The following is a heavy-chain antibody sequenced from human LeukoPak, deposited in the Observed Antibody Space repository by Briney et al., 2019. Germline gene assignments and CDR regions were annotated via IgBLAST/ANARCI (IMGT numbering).Heavy chain of an antibody. V-gene: IGHV3-23*01. CDR1: GFTFSSYA. Sequence: GGSLRLSCAASGFTFSSYAMSWVRQAPGKGLEWVSAISGSGGSTYYADSVKGRFTISRDNSKNTLYLLMNGLGAEDTAVYYCAKVGRYSYAHDAFDIWGQGTMVTVSS. D-gene: IGHD5-18*01. J-gene: IGHJ3*02. CDR2: ISGSGGST. CDR3: AKVGRYSYAHDAFDI.